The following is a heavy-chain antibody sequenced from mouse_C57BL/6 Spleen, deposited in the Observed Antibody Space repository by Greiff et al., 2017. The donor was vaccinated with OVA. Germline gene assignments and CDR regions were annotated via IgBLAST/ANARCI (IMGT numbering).Heavy chain of an antibody. CDR3: ASITTVVPYYFDY. V-gene: IGHV5-6*01. CDR1: GFTFSSYG. D-gene: IGHD1-1*01. Sequence: EVKLQESGGDLVKPGGSLKLSCAASGFTFSSYGMSWVRQTPDKRLEWVATISSGGSYTYYPDSVKGRFTISRDNAKNTLYLQMSSLKSEDTAMYYCASITTVVPYYFDYWGQGTTLTVSS. J-gene: IGHJ2*01. CDR2: ISSGGSYT.